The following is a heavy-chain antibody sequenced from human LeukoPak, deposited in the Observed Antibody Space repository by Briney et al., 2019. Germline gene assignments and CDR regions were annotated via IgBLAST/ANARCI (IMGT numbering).Heavy chain of an antibody. CDR3: AKDRGGSYYDDAFDI. J-gene: IGHJ3*02. Sequence: GGSLRLSCAASGFTFSSYGMSWVRQAPGKGLEWVSAISGSGGSTYYADSVEGRFTISRDNSKNTLYLQMNSLRAEDTAVYYCAKDRGGSYYDDAFDIWGQGTMVTVSS. V-gene: IGHV3-23*01. CDR1: GFTFSSYG. CDR2: ISGSGGST. D-gene: IGHD1-26*01.